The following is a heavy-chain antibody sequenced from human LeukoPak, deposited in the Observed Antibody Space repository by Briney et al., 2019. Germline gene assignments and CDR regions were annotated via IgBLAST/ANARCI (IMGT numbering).Heavy chain of an antibody. Sequence: GGSLRLSCAASGFTFDDYGMSWVRQAPGKGLEWVSSINWNGGSRGYADSVKGRFTISRDNANNSLYLQMNSLRAEDTALYYCARGDPYYYYMDVWGKGTTVTVSS. CDR1: GFTFDDYG. CDR3: ARGDPYYYYMDV. J-gene: IGHJ6*03. CDR2: INWNGGSR. V-gene: IGHV3-20*04.